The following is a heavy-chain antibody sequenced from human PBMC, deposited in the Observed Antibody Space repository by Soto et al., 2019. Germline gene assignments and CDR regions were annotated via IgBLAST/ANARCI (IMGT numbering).Heavy chain of an antibody. CDR1: GFTFSSYS. CDR3: ARPGHYYYYYMDV. Sequence: EVQLVESGGGLVKPGGSLRLSCAASGFTFSSYSMNWVRQAPGKGLEWVSSISSSSSYIYYADSVKGRFTISRDNAKNALYLQMNSLRAEDTAVYYCARPGHYYYYYMDVWGKGTTVTVSS. CDR2: ISSSSSYI. J-gene: IGHJ6*03. V-gene: IGHV3-21*01.